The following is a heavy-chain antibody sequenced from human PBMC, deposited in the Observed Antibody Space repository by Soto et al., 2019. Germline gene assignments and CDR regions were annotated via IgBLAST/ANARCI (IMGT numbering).Heavy chain of an antibody. Sequence: ASVKVSCKALGSTSTSMAMNWVHQALGQGLKGMGGCNVAKGNTKKPQNSKARVTITTDTSASTAYMELSSLRSEDMAVYYCARRSLAVTAIVYWGQGTLVTVSS. CDR2: CNVAKGNT. V-gene: IGHV1-3*01. D-gene: IGHD2-21*02. CDR3: ARRSLAVTAIVY. J-gene: IGHJ4*02. CDR1: GSTSTSMA.